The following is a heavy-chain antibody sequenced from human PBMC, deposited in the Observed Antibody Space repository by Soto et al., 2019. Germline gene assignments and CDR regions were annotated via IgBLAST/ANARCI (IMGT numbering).Heavy chain of an antibody. CDR2: TYYRSKWYN. D-gene: IGHD5-18*01. CDR1: GDSVSSNSAA. CDR3: ARDPGRGAMVIFSGFDY. J-gene: IGHJ4*02. Sequence: PSQTLSLTCAISGDSVSSNSAAWNWIRQSPSRGLEWLGRTYYRSKWYNDYAVSVKSRITINPDTSKNQFSLQLNSVTPEDTAVYYCARDPGRGAMVIFSGFDYWGQGTLVTVSS. V-gene: IGHV6-1*01.